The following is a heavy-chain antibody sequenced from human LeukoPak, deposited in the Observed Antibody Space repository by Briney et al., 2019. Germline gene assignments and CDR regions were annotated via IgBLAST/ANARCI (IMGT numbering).Heavy chain of an antibody. CDR1: GGSISSYY. Sequence: SETLSLTCTVSGGSISSYYWSWIRQPPGKGLKWIGNTYYSGYTTYSPSLRSRVTISVDTSKNQFSLKLSSVTAADTAVYYCARETSQKGAHYMDVWGKGTTITISS. J-gene: IGHJ6*03. D-gene: IGHD3-16*01. CDR2: TYYSGYT. CDR3: ARETSQKGAHYMDV. V-gene: IGHV4-59*01.